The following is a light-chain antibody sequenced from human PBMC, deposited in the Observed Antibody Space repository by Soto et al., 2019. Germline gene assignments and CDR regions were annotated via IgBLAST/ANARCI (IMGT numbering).Light chain of an antibody. CDR2: GAS. CDR3: QQYGSAFLT. Sequence: EIVLTQPPGTLSLSPGERATLSCRASQSISNNYVAWYQQKPGQAPRLLIYGASNRASGIPDRFSGSASGTDFTLTINRLEREDFAVYHCQQYGSAFLTFGGGTKVEIK. V-gene: IGKV3-20*01. CDR1: QSISNNY. J-gene: IGKJ4*01.